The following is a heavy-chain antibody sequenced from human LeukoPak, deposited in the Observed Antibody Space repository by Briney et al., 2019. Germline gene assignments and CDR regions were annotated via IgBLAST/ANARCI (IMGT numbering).Heavy chain of an antibody. V-gene: IGHV3-7*01. J-gene: IGHJ4*02. CDR3: ARAQPGYSYGYDY. Sequence: GGSLRLSCAASGFTFSSYWMSWVRQAPGKGLEWVASIKQDGSEKYYVDSVKGRFTISRDNAKNPLYLQMNSLRAEDTAVYYCARAQPGYSYGYDYWGQGTLVTVSS. CDR2: IKQDGSEK. CDR1: GFTFSSYW. D-gene: IGHD5-18*01.